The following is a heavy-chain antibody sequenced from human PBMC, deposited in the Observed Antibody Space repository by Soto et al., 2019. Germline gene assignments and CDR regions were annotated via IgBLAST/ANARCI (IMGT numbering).Heavy chain of an antibody. J-gene: IGHJ6*02. D-gene: IGHD3-16*01. CDR1: GDSVSSSSAA. Sequence: SQTLSLTCDISGDSVSSSSAAWNWIRQSPSRGLEWLVRTYYRSKWIHEYTLSMESRITINPDTSKNQFSLHIYSVTPEDPAVYYCAGVVWFRGMDVWGQGTPVTVSS. CDR2: TYYRSKWIH. V-gene: IGHV6-1*01. CDR3: AGVVWFRGMDV.